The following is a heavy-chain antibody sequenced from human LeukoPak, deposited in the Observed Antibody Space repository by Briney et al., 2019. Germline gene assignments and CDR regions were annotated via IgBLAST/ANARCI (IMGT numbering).Heavy chain of an antibody. CDR2: FYSGGST. J-gene: IGHJ3*02. Sequence: GGSLRLSCAASGFTVSSNYMSWVRQAPGKGLEWVSVFYSGGSTYYADSVKGRFTISRDNSKNTLYLQMNSLRAEDTAVYYYERENIGYPDAFDIWGQGTMVTVSS. CDR3: ERENIGYPDAFDI. CDR1: GFTVSSNY. V-gene: IGHV3-66*01. D-gene: IGHD5-18*01.